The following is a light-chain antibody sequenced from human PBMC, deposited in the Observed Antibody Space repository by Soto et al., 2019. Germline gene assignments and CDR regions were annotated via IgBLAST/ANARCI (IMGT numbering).Light chain of an antibody. CDR3: SSYTSSSIDYV. CDR2: EVS. J-gene: IGLJ1*01. V-gene: IGLV2-14*01. Sequence: QSALTQPASVSGSPGQSITISCTGTSSDVGGYNYVSWYQQHTGKAPKLMIYEVSNRPSGVSNRFSGSKSGNTASLTISGRQAEDEADYYCSSYTSSSIDYVFGTGTKLTVL. CDR1: SSDVGGYNY.